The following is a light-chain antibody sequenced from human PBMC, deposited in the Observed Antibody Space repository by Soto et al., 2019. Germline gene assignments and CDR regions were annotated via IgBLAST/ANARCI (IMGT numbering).Light chain of an antibody. CDR1: QSVSGH. J-gene: IGKJ5*01. V-gene: IGKV3-11*01. CDR2: DAS. CDR3: QQRGNWPPIT. Sequence: EIVLTQSPGTLSLSPGERATLSCRASQSVSGHLAWYQQRPGQAPRLLLYDASNRATGIPARFSGSGSGTDFTLTISSLEPEDFAVYYCQQRGNWPPITFGQGTRLEI.